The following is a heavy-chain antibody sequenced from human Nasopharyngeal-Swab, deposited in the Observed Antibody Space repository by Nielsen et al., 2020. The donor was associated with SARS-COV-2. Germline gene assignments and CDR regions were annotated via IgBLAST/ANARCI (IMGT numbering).Heavy chain of an antibody. Sequence: GESLKISCAASGFTVSSKYMSWVRQAPGKGLEWVSVIYSGGSTYYADSVKGRFTISSDNSKNTVYLQMNSLRAEDTAVYYCARGETGAFDIWGQGTMVTVSS. CDR1: GFTVSSKY. J-gene: IGHJ3*02. D-gene: IGHD7-27*01. V-gene: IGHV3-66*01. CDR2: IYSGGST. CDR3: ARGETGAFDI.